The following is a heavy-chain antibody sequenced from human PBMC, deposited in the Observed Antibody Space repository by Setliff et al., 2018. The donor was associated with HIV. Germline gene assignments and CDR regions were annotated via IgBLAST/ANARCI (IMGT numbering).Heavy chain of an antibody. Sequence: SETLSLTCTVSGGSMTSSNYYWGWIRQSPGRGLEWIGSISSSGSTTYHPSLRSRVTVSAATSKNQFSLKLTSVTAADTAVYFCARDPHYFDTSGHYSWFHFDYWGQGTLVTVSS. J-gene: IGHJ4*02. V-gene: IGHV4-39*07. D-gene: IGHD3-22*01. CDR1: GGSMTSSNYY. CDR3: ARDPHYFDTSGHYSWFHFDY. CDR2: ISSSGST.